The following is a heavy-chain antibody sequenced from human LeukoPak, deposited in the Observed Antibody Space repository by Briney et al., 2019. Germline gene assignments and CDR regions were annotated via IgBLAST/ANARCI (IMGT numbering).Heavy chain of an antibody. CDR2: IYYSGST. D-gene: IGHD4-23*01. V-gene: IGHV4-59*01. Sequence: PSETLSLTCTVSGGSISSYYWSWIRQPPGKGLEWIGYIYYSGSTNYNPSLKSRVTISVDTSKNQFSLKLSSVTAADTAVYCCAATTVVTQTFYPGYWGQGTLVTVSS. CDR1: GGSISSYY. CDR3: AATTVVTQTFYPGY. J-gene: IGHJ4*02.